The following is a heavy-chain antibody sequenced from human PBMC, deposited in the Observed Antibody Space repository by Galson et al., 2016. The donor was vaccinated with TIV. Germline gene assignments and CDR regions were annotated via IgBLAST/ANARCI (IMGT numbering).Heavy chain of an antibody. V-gene: IGHV1-2*06. D-gene: IGHD6-13*01. CDR1: GYSFTDHY. CDR2: INPNNGDT. CDR3: ARSFKYSTSWADTDAFDI. J-gene: IGHJ3*02. Sequence: SVKVSCKASGYSFTDHYLHWVRQVPGQGPEWMGRINPNNGDTKYRQKFQGRVTMTRDTSINAVCLELSRLISDDTAVYYCARSFKYSTSWADTDAFDIWGQGTMVTVTS.